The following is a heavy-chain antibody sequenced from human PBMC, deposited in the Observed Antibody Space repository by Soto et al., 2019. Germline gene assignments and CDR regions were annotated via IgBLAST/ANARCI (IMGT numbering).Heavy chain of an antibody. CDR2: IKQDGSEK. D-gene: IGHD3-3*01. J-gene: IGHJ3*02. CDR1: GFTFSSYW. Sequence: RLSCAASGFTFSSYWMSWVRPAPGKGLEWVANIKQDGSEKYYVDSVKGRFTISRDNAKNSLYLQMNSLRAEDTAVYYCASQKDFWSGYYRIWGQGTMVTVSS. CDR3: ASQKDFWSGYYRI. V-gene: IGHV3-7*01.